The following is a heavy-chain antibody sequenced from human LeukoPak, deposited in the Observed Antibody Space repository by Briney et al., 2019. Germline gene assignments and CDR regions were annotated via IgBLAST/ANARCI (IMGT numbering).Heavy chain of an antibody. CDR2: ISANGGST. V-gene: IGHV3-23*01. CDR1: GFTFDSYA. D-gene: IGHD6-6*01. J-gene: IGHJ4*02. CDR3: AKAGATTIAARPRIFSF. Sequence: GGSLRLSCAASGFTFDSYAMNWVRQAPGEGLEWVSGISANGGSTYYADSVKGRFTISRSNSKNTLYLQMNSLRAEDTAVYYCAKAGATTIAARPRIFSFWGQGILVTVSS.